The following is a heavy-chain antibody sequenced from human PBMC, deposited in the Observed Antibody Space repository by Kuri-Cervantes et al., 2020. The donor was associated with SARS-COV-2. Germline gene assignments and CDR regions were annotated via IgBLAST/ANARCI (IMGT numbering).Heavy chain of an antibody. CDR3: ARVAGYDSGGYLDY. Sequence: SETLSLTCAVSGYSIRSGYYWGWIRQPPGKGLEWIGSIYHSGNTYYNPSLKSRVTISVDTSKNQFSLKLSSVTAADTAVYYCARVAGYDSGGYLDYWGQGNLVTVSS. D-gene: IGHD3-22*01. CDR1: GYSIRSGYY. CDR2: IYHSGNT. J-gene: IGHJ4*02. V-gene: IGHV4-38-2*01.